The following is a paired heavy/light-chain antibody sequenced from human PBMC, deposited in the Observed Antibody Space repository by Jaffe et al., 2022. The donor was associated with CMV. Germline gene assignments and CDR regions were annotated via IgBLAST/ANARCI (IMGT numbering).Heavy chain of an antibody. CDR2: IYYSGST. V-gene: IGHV4-59*01. D-gene: IGHD4-17*01. CDR3: ARGYGDYPYYYYGMDV. J-gene: IGHJ6*02. Sequence: QVQLQESGPGLVKPSETLSLTCTVSGGSISSYYWSWIRQPPGKGLEWIGYIYYSGSTNYNPSLKSRVTISVDTSKNQFSLKLSSVTAADTAVYYCARGYGDYPYYYYGMDVWGQGTTVTVSS. CDR1: GGSISSYY.
Light chain of an antibody. CDR3: QQFNNYPWT. CDR1: QGISSA. J-gene: IGKJ1*01. V-gene: IGKV1D-13*01. Sequence: AIQLTQSPSSLSASVGDRVTITCRASQGISSALAWYQQKPGKAPKLLIYDASSLESGVPSRFSGSGSGTDFTLTISSLQPEDFATYYCQQFNNYPWTFGQGTKVEIK. CDR2: DAS.